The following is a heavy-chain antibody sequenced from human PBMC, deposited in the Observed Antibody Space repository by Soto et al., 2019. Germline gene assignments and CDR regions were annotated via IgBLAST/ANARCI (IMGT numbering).Heavy chain of an antibody. D-gene: IGHD3-3*01. J-gene: IGHJ4*02. CDR1: GFTFSRYW. CDR3: ARAIYDFGSGYSTPNNY. V-gene: IGHV3-7*01. Sequence: GGALRLSCAASGFTFSRYWMSWVRQAPGKGLEWVANIKQDGSEKYYVDSVKGRFTISRDNAKNSLYLQMDSLRAEDTAVYYCARAIYDFGSGYSTPNNYWGQGTLVTVSS. CDR2: IKQDGSEK.